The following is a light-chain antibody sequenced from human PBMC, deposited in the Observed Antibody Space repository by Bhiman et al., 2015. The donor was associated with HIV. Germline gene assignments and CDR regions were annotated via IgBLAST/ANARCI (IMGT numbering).Light chain of an antibody. CDR3: QSYDSSLSGSV. CDR1: SSNIGAGYD. Sequence: QSVLTQPPSVSGAPGQRVSISCTGSSSNIGAGYDVNWYQQLPGTAPKLLIYDNINRPSGVPDRFSGSKSGTSASLAITGLQAEDEADYYCQSYDSSLSGSVFGGGTNLTVL. V-gene: IGLV1-40*01. J-gene: IGLJ2*01. CDR2: DNI.